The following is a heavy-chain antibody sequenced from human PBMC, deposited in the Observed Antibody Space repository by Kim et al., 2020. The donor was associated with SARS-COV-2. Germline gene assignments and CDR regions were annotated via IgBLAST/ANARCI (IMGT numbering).Heavy chain of an antibody. D-gene: IGHD1-1*01. V-gene: IGHV3-30*04. J-gene: IGHJ6*02. CDR2: ISYVGSNK. CDR1: GFTFSSYA. Sequence: GGSLRLSCAASGFTFSSYAMHWVRQAPGKGLEWVAVISYVGSNKYYADSVKGRFTISRDNSKNTLYLQMNSLRAEDTAVYYCARSKRLWYYYYGMDVWGQGTTVTVSS. CDR3: ARSKRLWYYYYGMDV.